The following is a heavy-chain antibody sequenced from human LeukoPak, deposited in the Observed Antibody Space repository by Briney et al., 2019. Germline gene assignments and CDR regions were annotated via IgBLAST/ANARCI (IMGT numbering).Heavy chain of an antibody. CDR1: GFTFSNYS. CDR2: ISNSSSSTI. Sequence: PGGSLRLSCAASGFTFSNYSMNWVRQAPEKGLEWVSSISNSSSSTIYYADSVKGRFTISRDNAKNSLYLQMNSLRAEDTAVYYCARDYSSGWYVGYFDYWGQGTLVTVSS. V-gene: IGHV3-48*01. CDR3: ARDYSSGWYVGYFDY. J-gene: IGHJ4*02. D-gene: IGHD6-19*01.